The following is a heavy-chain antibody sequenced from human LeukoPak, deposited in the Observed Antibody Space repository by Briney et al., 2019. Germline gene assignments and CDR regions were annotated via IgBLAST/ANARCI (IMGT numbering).Heavy chain of an antibody. CDR1: GYTFTSYD. Sequence: GASVKVSCKASGYTFTSYDINWVRQATGQGLEWMGWMNPNSGNTGYAQKFQGRVTITRNTSISTAYMELSSLRSEDTAVYYCARGAYPGPTVTTIYYNWFDPWGQGTLVTVSS. V-gene: IGHV1-8*03. CDR2: MNPNSGNT. J-gene: IGHJ5*02. D-gene: IGHD4-17*01. CDR3: ARGAYPGPTVTTIYYNWFDP.